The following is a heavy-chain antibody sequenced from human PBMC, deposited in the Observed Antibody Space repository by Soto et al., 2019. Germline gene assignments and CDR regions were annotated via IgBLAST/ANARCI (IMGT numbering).Heavy chain of an antibody. CDR3: ARGGDWQFDY. CDR1: GDSISSDKW. CDR2: IHHSGRT. Sequence: QVQLQESGPGLVKPSGTLSLTCAVSGDSISSDKWWSWVRQPPGKGLEWIGEIHHSGRTNYNPSLKSRDTILVEKSKNQVSLELSSMTAADTAVYYCARGGDWQFDYWGQGTLVTVSS. V-gene: IGHV4-4*02. J-gene: IGHJ4*02. D-gene: IGHD2-21*02.